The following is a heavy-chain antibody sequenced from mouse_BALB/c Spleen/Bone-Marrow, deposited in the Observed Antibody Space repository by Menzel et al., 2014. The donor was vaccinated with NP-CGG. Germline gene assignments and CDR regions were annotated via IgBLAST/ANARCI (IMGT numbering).Heavy chain of an antibody. Sequence: VQFQEFGAELMKPGASVKISCMATGYTFSNYWIEWLRPRPGHGLEWIGEILPGSGSTDYNENFKGKATLTADTSSNTAYMQLSSLTSADSAVYYCARVIYWYCDVWGAGTTGTVSS. CDR3: ARVIYWYCDV. CDR1: GYTFSNYW. J-gene: IGHJ1*01. V-gene: IGHV1-9*01. CDR2: ILPGSGST.